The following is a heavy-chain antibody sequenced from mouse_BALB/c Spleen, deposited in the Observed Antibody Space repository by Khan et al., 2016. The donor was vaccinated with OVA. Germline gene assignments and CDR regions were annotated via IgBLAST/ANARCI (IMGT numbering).Heavy chain of an antibody. CDR2: INPSNDSS. CDR3: AIRILYYLDY. V-gene: IGHV1S136*01. CDR1: GYKFTSYV. Sequence: VQLKQSGPELVKPGASVKMSCKASGYKFTSYVLHWVKQKPGQGLEWIGYINPSNDSSNYSEKFKGKATLTSDKSSSTAYMELSSLTSEDSAVYYWAIRILYYLDYWGQGTTLTVSS. J-gene: IGHJ2*01.